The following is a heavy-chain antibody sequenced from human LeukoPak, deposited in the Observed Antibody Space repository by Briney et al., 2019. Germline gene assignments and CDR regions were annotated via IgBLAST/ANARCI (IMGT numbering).Heavy chain of an antibody. V-gene: IGHV4-38-2*02. CDR1: GYSISSGYY. J-gene: IGHJ5*02. CDR3: ARGTTVTANWFDP. CDR2: IYHSGST. Sequence: SETLCLTCTVSGYSISSGYYWGWIRQPPGKGLEWIGSIYHSGSTYYNPSLKSRVTISVDKSKNQFSLKLSSVTAADTAVYYCARGTTVTANWFDPWGQGTLVTVSS. D-gene: IGHD2-21*02.